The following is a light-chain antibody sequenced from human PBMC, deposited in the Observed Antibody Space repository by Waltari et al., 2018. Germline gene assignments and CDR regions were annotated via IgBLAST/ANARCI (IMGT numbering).Light chain of an antibody. J-gene: IGKJ4*01. CDR3: LQDYNYPLT. V-gene: IGKV1-6*01. Sequence: AIQMTQSPSSLSAYVGDRITIPCRAVQGIRTELGWYQQIPGTAPKLLIYASTLEFGVPSRFSGSGSGTDFSLTIDGLQPEDFATYYCLQDYNYPLTFGGGTKVEIK. CDR1: QGIRTE. CDR2: AS.